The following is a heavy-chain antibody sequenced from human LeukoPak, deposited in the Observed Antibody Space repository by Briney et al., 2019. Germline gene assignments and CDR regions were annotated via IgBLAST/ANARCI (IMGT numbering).Heavy chain of an antibody. J-gene: IGHJ4*02. Sequence: GGSLRLSCAASGFTFSSYGMHWVRQAPGKGLEWVAVIWYDGSDKYYADSVKGRFTISRDNSKNTLYLQMNSLRAEDTAVYYCARDPKWELLVGGPDYWGQGTLVTVSS. CDR1: GFTFSSYG. V-gene: IGHV3-33*01. CDR3: ARDPKWELLVGGPDY. D-gene: IGHD1-26*01. CDR2: IWYDGSDK.